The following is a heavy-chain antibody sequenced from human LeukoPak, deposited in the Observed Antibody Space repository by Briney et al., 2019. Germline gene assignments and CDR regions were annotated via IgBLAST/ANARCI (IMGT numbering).Heavy chain of an antibody. CDR1: GFTFSSYS. CDR2: ISSSSSTI. CDR3: AKGSGNYVYDAFDI. V-gene: IGHV3-48*04. J-gene: IGHJ3*02. Sequence: GGSLRLSCAASGFTFSSYSMNWVRQAPGKGLEWVSYISSSSSTIYYADSVKGRFTISRDNAKNSLYLQMNSLRAEDMALYYCAKGSGNYVYDAFDIWGQGTMVTVSS. D-gene: IGHD4-11*01.